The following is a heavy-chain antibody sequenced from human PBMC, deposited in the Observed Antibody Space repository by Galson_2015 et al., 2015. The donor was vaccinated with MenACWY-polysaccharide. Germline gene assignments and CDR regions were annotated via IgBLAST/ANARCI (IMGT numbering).Heavy chain of an antibody. CDR3: ASRGAAHY. D-gene: IGHD6-25*01. CDR1: GFAFSRYG. CDR2: VSDTGGTT. Sequence: SLRLSCAASGFAFSRYGMSWGRQAPGQGLGWVSVVSDTGGTTYYIGSVKGRFTISRDNSRIMLYMQMNGLRVEDTAVYYCASRGAAHYWGQGTLITVSS. J-gene: IGHJ4*02. V-gene: IGHV3-23*01.